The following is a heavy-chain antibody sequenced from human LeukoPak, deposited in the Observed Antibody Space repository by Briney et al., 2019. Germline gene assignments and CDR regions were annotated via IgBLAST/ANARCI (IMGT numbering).Heavy chain of an antibody. CDR1: GGSISSSSYY. Sequence: SETLSLTCTVSGGSISSSSYYWGWIRQPPGKGLEWIGSIYYSGSTYYNPSLKSRVTISVDTSKNQFSLKLSSVTAADTAVYYCARDSGAEMATIYYFDYWGQGTLVTVSS. V-gene: IGHV4-39*07. CDR3: ARDSGAEMATIYYFDY. D-gene: IGHD5-24*01. CDR2: IYYSGST. J-gene: IGHJ4*02.